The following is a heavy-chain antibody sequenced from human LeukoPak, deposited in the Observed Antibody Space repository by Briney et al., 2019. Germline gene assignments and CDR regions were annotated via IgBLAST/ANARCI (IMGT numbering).Heavy chain of an antibody. D-gene: IGHD6-19*01. Sequence: GGSLRLSCEASGFTFTSYAMHWVRQAPGKGLEWVSSISASGSGTFYTDSMNGRFTISRDNAKKTFFLQMKNLRPRDTALYYCAKGRDTSGRQNFDFWGQGTLVRVSS. CDR2: ISASGSGT. J-gene: IGHJ4*02. CDR1: GFTFTSYA. V-gene: IGHV3-23*01. CDR3: AKGRDTSGRQNFDF.